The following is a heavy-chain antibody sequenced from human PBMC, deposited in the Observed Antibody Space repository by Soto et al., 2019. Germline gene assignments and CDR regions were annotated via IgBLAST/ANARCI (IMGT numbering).Heavy chain of an antibody. CDR3: AKYLRQGIFGVVVLDY. CDR1: GFTFSSYG. CDR2: ISNDGRNK. V-gene: IGHV3-30*18. D-gene: IGHD3-3*01. Sequence: PGGSLRLSCAASGFTFSSYGMHWVRQGPGKGLEWVAVISNDGRNKYYADSVKGRFTISRDNSNNTLYLQMNGLRIEDAAEYHCAKYLRQGIFGVVVLDYWGQGILVTVSS. J-gene: IGHJ4*01.